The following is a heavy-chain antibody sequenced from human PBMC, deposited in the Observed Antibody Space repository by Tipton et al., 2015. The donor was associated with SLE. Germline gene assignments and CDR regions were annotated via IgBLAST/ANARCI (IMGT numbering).Heavy chain of an antibody. CDR1: GGSISSGGYY. CDR2: IYYSGST. CDR3: ARMPLGGHLDY. V-gene: IGHV4-31*03. D-gene: IGHD2-2*01. Sequence: TLSLTCTVSGGSISSGGYYWSWIRQHPGKGLEWIGYIYYSGSTYYNPSLKSRVTISVDTSKNPFSLKLSSVTAAAAAVYYCARMPLGGHLDYWGQGTLVTVSS. J-gene: IGHJ4*02.